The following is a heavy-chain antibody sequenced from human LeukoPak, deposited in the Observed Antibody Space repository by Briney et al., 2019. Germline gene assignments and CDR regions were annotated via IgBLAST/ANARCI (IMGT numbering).Heavy chain of an antibody. CDR3: ARAQSSSWYVYFDY. J-gene: IGHJ4*02. CDR2: IYYSGST. Sequence: PETLSLTCTVSGGSISSSSYYWGWIRQPPGKGLEWIGSIYYSGSTYYNPSHKSRVTISVDTSKNQFSLKLSSVTAADTAVYYCARAQSSSWYVYFDYWGQGTLVTVSS. CDR1: GGSISSSSYY. V-gene: IGHV4-39*07. D-gene: IGHD6-13*01.